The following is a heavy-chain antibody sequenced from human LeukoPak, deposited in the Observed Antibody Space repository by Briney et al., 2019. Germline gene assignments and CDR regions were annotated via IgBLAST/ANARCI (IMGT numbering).Heavy chain of an antibody. V-gene: IGHV3-7*01. Sequence: GGSLRLSCAASGFTFSNYWMSWVRQAPGKGLEWVANIKQDGSQKYYVDSVKGRFTISRDNAKNSLYLQMNSLRAEDTAVYFCARDSGSWYVAYWGQGTLVTVSS. CDR1: GFTFSNYW. CDR3: ARDSGSWYVAY. CDR2: IKQDGSQK. D-gene: IGHD6-13*01. J-gene: IGHJ4*02.